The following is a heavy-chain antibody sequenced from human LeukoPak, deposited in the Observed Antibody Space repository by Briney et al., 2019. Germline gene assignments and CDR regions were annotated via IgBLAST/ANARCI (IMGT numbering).Heavy chain of an antibody. CDR1: GFTFSTYN. D-gene: IGHD3-10*01. J-gene: IGHJ6*03. V-gene: IGHV3-48*04. CDR2: ISSSGSTI. Sequence: QAGGSLRLSCAASGFTFSTYNMNWVRQAPGKGLEWVSYISSSGSTIYYADSVKGRFTISRDNAKNSLYLQMNSLRAEDTAVYYCARVRYYGSGSYYRPYYYYMDVWGKGTTVTVSS. CDR3: ARVRYYGSGSYYRPYYYYMDV.